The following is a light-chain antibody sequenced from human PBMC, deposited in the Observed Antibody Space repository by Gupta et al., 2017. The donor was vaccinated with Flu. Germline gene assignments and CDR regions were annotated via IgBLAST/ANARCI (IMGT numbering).Light chain of an antibody. Sequence: EIVSTQSPGTLSLSQRERATLSCRASQSVSSSYLAWYQQKPGQAPRLLIYGASSRATGIPDRFSGSGSGTDFTLTISRLEPEDFAVYYCQHYGSSIFTFGPGTKVDIK. CDR1: QSVSSSY. CDR3: QHYGSSIFT. CDR2: GAS. V-gene: IGKV3-20*01. J-gene: IGKJ3*01.